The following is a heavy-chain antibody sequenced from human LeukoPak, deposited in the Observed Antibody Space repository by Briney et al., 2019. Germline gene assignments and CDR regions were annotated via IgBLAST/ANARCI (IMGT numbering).Heavy chain of an antibody. CDR1: RFIFSNFW. V-gene: IGHV3-7*05. Sequence: GGSLRLSCAASRFIFSNFWMTWVRQAPEKGLEWVANIKQDGSEKNYVDSVKGRFTISRDNAKNSLYMQMNSLRAEDTAVYFCAREWVGVGGKSRFDSWGQGTLVTVSS. CDR3: AREWVGVGGKSRFDS. D-gene: IGHD1-26*01. CDR2: IKQDGSEK. J-gene: IGHJ4*02.